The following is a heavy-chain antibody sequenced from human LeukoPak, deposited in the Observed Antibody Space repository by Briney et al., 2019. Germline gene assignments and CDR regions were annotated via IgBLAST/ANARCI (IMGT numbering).Heavy chain of an antibody. Sequence: GGSLRLSCAASGFTFSNYAIHWVRQAPGKGLEWVSIVDGRGVKTYYADSVKGRFTISRDNSKNTVYLQMNSLRAEDTAVYYCAKRGDCSGTCTYDYWGQGTLVTVSS. CDR3: AKRGDCSGTCTYDY. CDR1: GFTFSNYA. D-gene: IGHD2-2*01. J-gene: IGHJ4*02. CDR2: VDGRGVKT. V-gene: IGHV3-23*01.